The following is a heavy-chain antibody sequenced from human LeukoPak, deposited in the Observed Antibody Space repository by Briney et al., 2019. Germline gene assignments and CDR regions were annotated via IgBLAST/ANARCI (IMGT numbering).Heavy chain of an antibody. CDR2: IKTDGSEK. J-gene: IGHJ4*02. CDR1: GFTFSSYW. Sequence: PGGSLRLSCEASGFTFSSYWMSWVRQAPGKGLEWVANIKTDGSEKYYVDSVKGRFTISRDNAKNSLYLQMNSLRAEDTAVYYCAREVVGASSGDYWGQGTLVTVSS. V-gene: IGHV3-7*03. CDR3: AREVVGASSGDY. D-gene: IGHD1-26*01.